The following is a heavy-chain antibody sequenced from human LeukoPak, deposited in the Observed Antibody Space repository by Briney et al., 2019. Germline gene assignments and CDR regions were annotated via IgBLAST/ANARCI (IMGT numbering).Heavy chain of an antibody. CDR3: AREGDIVVVVAAEDAFDI. CDR1: GGTFSSYA. CDR2: IIPILGIA. D-gene: IGHD2-15*01. J-gene: IGHJ3*02. V-gene: IGHV1-69*04. Sequence: ASVKVSCKASGGTFSSYAISWVRQAPGQGLEWMGRIIPILGIANYAQKFQGRVTITADKSTSTAYMELSSLRSEDTAVYYCAREGDIVVVVAAEDAFDIWGQGTMVTVPS.